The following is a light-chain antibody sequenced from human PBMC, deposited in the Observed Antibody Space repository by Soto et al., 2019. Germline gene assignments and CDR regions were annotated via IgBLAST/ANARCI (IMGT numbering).Light chain of an antibody. J-gene: IGKJ1*01. V-gene: IGKV3-11*01. Sequence: ESGLSQSLATLSSFAGEKVTLSCRASQYINTRLAWYQHRPGQAPRLLIYQTSIRAAGIPARFSASGTGTDFTLTISDVQPEDFAVYYCHQRQSWPRTFGQVTIVDIK. CDR1: QYINTR. CDR3: HQRQSWPRT. CDR2: QTS.